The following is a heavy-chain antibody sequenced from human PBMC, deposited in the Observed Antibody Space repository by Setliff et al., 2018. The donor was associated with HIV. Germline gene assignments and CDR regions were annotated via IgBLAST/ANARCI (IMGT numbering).Heavy chain of an antibody. CDR2: IRYDGSNK. J-gene: IGHJ6*02. D-gene: IGHD5-12*01. Sequence: GGSLRLSCAASGFTFSSYGMHWVRQAPGKGLEWVAFIRYDGSNKYYADSVKGRFTISSDNSKNTLYLQMNSRRAEDTAVYYCAKTLATLYPPHDYYFAMDVWGQGTTVTVSS. CDR1: GFTFSSYG. CDR3: AKTLATLYPPHDYYFAMDV. V-gene: IGHV3-30*02.